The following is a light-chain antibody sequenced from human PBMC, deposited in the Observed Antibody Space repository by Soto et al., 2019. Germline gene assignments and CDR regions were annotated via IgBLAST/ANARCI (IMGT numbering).Light chain of an antibody. CDR1: QSISGH. Sequence: DIQMTQSPSSLSASVGDRVTITCRASQSISGHLNWYQYKPGKAPELLIYATSTLHIGVPSRFSGSGSGTDFSLTISSLQPEDFATYYCQQSYSSPRFTFGPGTKVDIK. J-gene: IGKJ3*01. CDR2: ATS. CDR3: QQSYSSPRFT. V-gene: IGKV1-39*01.